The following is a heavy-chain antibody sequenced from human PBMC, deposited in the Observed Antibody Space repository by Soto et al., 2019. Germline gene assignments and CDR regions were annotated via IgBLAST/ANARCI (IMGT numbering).Heavy chain of an antibody. D-gene: IGHD3-22*01. CDR2: ISGSGGST. CDR1: GFTFSSYA. V-gene: IGHV3-23*01. Sequence: GGSLRLSCAASGFTFSSYAMSWVRQAPGKGLEWVSAISGSGGSTYYADSVKGRFTISRDNSKNTLYLQMNSLRAEDTAVYYCAKGGGWLLIHYGMDVWGQGTTVTVSS. J-gene: IGHJ6*02. CDR3: AKGGGWLLIHYGMDV.